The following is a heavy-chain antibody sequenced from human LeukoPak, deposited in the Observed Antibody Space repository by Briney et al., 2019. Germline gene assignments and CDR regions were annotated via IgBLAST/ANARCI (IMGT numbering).Heavy chain of an antibody. D-gene: IGHD3-3*01. CDR3: ARGVYENNWFDP. Sequence: ASVKVSCKASGYTFTGYYMHWVRQAPGQGLEWMGWINPNSGGTNYAQKFQGRATMTRDTSISTAYMELSRLRSDDTAVYYCARGVYENNWFDPWGQGTLVTVSS. V-gene: IGHV1-2*02. J-gene: IGHJ5*02. CDR2: INPNSGGT. CDR1: GYTFTGYY.